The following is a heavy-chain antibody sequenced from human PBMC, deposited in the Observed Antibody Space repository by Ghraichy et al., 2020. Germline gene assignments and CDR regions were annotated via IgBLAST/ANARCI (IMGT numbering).Heavy chain of an antibody. CDR1: GYTLTALS. V-gene: IGHV1-24*01. Sequence: ASVKVSCKVSGYTLTALSMHWVRQAPGRGLEWMGGFDPEDGETIYAQKFQGRVTMTEDTSTDTAYMELSSLRSEDTAVYYCATETPLVAGVIDHWGQGTLVTVSS. CDR2: FDPEDGET. CDR3: ATETPLVAGVIDH. J-gene: IGHJ5*02. D-gene: IGHD3-10*01.